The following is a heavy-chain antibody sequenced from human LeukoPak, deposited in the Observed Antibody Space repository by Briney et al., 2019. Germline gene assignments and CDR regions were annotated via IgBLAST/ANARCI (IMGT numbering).Heavy chain of an antibody. V-gene: IGHV4-38-2*02. D-gene: IGHD3-22*01. CDR3: AREDGGYYDSSASDY. J-gene: IGHJ4*02. CDR2: IYHSGST. Sequence: PSETLSLTCTVSGYSISSGYYWGWIRQPPGKGLEWIGSIYHSGSTYYNPSLKSRVTISVDTSKNQFSLKLSSVTAADTAVYYCAREDGGYYDSSASDYWGQGTLVTVSS. CDR1: GYSISSGYY.